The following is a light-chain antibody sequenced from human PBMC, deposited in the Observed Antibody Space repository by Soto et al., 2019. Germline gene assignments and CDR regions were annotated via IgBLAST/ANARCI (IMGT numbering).Light chain of an antibody. CDR2: EGS. V-gene: IGLV2-23*01. CDR3: CSYAGSSTYV. Sequence: SVVTQPAPVSGSPGQSITISSTRTSSDVGSYNLVSWYQQHPGKAPKLMIYEGSKRPSGVSNRFSGSKSGNTASLTISGLQAEDEADYYCCSYAGSSTYVFGTGTKVTVL. J-gene: IGLJ1*01. CDR1: SSDVGSYNL.